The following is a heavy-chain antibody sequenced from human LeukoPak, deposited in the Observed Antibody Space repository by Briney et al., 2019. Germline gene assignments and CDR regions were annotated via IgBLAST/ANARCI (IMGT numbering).Heavy chain of an antibody. CDR2: ICGSGGST. D-gene: IGHD6-6*01. Sequence: GGSLRLSCAASGFTFSSYAFSWVRQAPGRGLEWVSAICGSGGSTYYADSVKGRFTISRDNSKNTLYLQMNRLRAEDTAVYYCAKGEAARPSPPYNWFDPWGQGTLVTVSS. J-gene: IGHJ5*02. V-gene: IGHV3-23*01. CDR1: GFTFSSYA. CDR3: AKGEAARPSPPYNWFDP.